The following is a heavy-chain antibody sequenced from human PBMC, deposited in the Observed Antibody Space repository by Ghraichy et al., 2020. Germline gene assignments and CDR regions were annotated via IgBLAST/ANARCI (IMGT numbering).Heavy chain of an antibody. CDR3: ARYWASSGYYFDY. V-gene: IGHV4-59*01. J-gene: IGHJ4*02. D-gene: IGHD3-22*01. CDR2: IYYSGST. CDR1: GGSISSYY. Sequence: SETLSLTCTVSGGSISSYYWSWIRQPPGKGLEWIGYIYYSGSTNYNPSLNSRVTISVDTSKNQFSLKLSSVTAADTAVYYCARYWASSGYYFDYWGQGTLVTVSS.